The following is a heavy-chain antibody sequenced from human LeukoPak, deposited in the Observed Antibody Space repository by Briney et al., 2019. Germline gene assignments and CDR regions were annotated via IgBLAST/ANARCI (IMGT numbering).Heavy chain of an antibody. CDR2: ISWNSGSI. D-gene: IGHD3-16*01. Sequence: GGSLRLSCAASGFTFDDYAMHWVRQAPGKGLEWVSGISWNSGSIGYADSVKGRFTISRDNAKNSLYLQMNSLRAEDTALHYCARTTFGRTDAFDIWGQGTMVTVSS. J-gene: IGHJ3*02. CDR3: ARTTFGRTDAFDI. CDR1: GFTFDDYA. V-gene: IGHV3-9*01.